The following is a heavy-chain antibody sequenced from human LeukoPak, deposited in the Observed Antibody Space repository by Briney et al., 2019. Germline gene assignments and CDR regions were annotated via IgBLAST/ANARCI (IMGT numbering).Heavy chain of an antibody. CDR3: AKGDDILTGYIAN. J-gene: IGHJ4*02. D-gene: IGHD3-9*01. CDR1: GFTFSSYA. CDR2: ISGSGDST. Sequence: GGSLRLSCAASGFTFSSYAMSWVRQAPGKGLEWVSTISGSGDSTYYAESVKGRFTISRDNSENTLFLQMDSLRAEDTAVYYCAKGDDILTGYIANWGQGTLVTVSS. V-gene: IGHV3-23*01.